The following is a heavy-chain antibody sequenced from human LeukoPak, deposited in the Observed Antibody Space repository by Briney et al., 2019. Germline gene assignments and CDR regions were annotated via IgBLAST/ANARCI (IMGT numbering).Heavy chain of an antibody. CDR2: IYYSGST. V-gene: IGHV4-59*12. D-gene: IGHD3-16*02. Sequence: SETLSLTCTVSGGSISSYYWSWIRQPPGKGLEWIGYIYYSGSTNYNPSLKSRVTISVDTSKNQFSLKLSSVTAADTAVYYCARDNDYDYVWGSYRTDYWGQGTLVTVSS. CDR1: GGSISSYY. J-gene: IGHJ4*02. CDR3: ARDNDYDYVWGSYRTDY.